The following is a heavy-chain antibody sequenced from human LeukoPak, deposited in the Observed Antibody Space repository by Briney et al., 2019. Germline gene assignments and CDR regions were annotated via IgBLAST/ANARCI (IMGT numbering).Heavy chain of an antibody. D-gene: IGHD3-22*01. CDR2: INPSGGST. CDR1: GYTFTGYY. CDR3: ARDDSSGYYSRWAREGGGYFDY. Sequence: ASVKVSCKASGYTFTGYYMHWVRQAPGQGLEWMGWINPSGGSTSYAQKFQGRVTMTRDTSTSTVYMELSSLRSEDTAVYYCARDDSSGYYSRWAREGGGYFDYWGQGTLVTVSS. J-gene: IGHJ4*02. V-gene: IGHV1-46*01.